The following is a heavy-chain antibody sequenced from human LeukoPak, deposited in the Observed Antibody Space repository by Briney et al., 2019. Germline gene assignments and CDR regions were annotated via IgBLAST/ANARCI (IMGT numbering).Heavy chain of an antibody. D-gene: IGHD1-26*01. Sequence: PSETLPLTCTVSGGSISSGSYLWGCIRQSPGKGLEWIGSISYSGSTYYNPSLKSRVTVSVDTSKNQFSLKVTSVTAADTAVYYCARWVGNRNWFDPWGQGTLVTVSS. CDR2: ISYSGST. CDR1: GGSISSGSYL. CDR3: ARWVGNRNWFDP. V-gene: IGHV4-39*07. J-gene: IGHJ5*02.